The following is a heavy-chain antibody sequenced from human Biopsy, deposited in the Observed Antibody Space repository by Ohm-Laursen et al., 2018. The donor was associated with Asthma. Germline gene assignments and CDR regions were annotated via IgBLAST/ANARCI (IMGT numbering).Heavy chain of an antibody. J-gene: IGHJ4*02. CDR1: GFTFSSYA. D-gene: IGHD4-17*01. V-gene: IGHV3-23*01. CDR2: ISGSGGST. CDR3: ATFPYGDYLPLDY. Sequence: LRLSCAASGFTFSSYAMSWVRQAPGKVLEWVSAISGSGGSTYNADSVKGRFTISRDNSKNTLYLQMNSLRAEDTAVYYCATFPYGDYLPLDYWGQGTLVTVSS.